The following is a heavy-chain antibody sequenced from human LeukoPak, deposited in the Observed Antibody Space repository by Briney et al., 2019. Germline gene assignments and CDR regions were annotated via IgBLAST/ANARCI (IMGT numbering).Heavy chain of an antibody. V-gene: IGHV1-18*04. J-gene: IGHJ5*02. Sequence: ASVKVSCKASGYTFTSYGISWVRQAPGQGLEWMGWISAYNGNTNYAQKLQGRVTMTTDTSTSTAYMELRSLRSDDTAVYYCARDLYVNCSSTSCSPPPPNWFDPWGQGTLVTVSP. CDR3: ARDLYVNCSSTSCSPPPPNWFDP. D-gene: IGHD2-2*01. CDR2: ISAYNGNT. CDR1: GYTFTSYG.